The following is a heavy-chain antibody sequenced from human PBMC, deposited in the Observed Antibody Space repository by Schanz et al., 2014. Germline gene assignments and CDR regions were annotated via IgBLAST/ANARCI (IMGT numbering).Heavy chain of an antibody. J-gene: IGHJ4*02. CDR2: IWYDGSNK. D-gene: IGHD3-10*01. V-gene: IGHV3-33*08. CDR1: GFIFGSSV. Sequence: VQLLESGGGLIQPGGSLRLSCAASGFIFGSSVMAWVRQAPGKGLEWVAVIWYDGSNKYYADSVKGRFTISRDNSKNSLYLQMNSLRAEDTAVYYCARIGGSVFDYWAQGTLVTVSS. CDR3: ARIGGSVFDY.